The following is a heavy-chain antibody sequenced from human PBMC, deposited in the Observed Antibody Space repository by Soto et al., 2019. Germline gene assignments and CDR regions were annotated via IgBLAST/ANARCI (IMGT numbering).Heavy chain of an antibody. CDR1: GGSISSGDYY. Sequence: QVQLQESGPGLVKPSQTLSLTCTVSGGSISSGDYYWSWIRQPPGKGLEWIGYIYYSGSTYYNPSLKSRVTISVDTSKNQFSRKLSSVTAADTAMYYCASVDTAMVKVFDYWGQGTLVTVSS. J-gene: IGHJ4*02. D-gene: IGHD5-18*01. V-gene: IGHV4-30-4*01. CDR3: ASVDTAMVKVFDY. CDR2: IYYSGST.